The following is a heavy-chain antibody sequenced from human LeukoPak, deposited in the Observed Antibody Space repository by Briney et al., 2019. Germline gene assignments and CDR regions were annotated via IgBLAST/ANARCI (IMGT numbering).Heavy chain of an antibody. J-gene: IGHJ5*02. CDR2: MNPNSGNT. Sequence: ASVKVSCKASGYTFTTYDSNWVRQAPGQGVEWMGWMNPNSGNTGYTQKFQGRVTMTRNTSISTAYMELSSLRSEDTAVYYCARGRGSGHKENWFDPWGQGTLVTVSS. V-gene: IGHV1-8*01. CDR1: GYTFTTYD. CDR3: ARGRGSGHKENWFDP. D-gene: IGHD6-19*01.